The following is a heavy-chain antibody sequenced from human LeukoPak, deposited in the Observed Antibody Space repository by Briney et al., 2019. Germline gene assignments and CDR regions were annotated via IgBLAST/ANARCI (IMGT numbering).Heavy chain of an antibody. Sequence: GGSLRLSCAASGFTFSSYSLNWVRQAPGEGLEWVSSISSTSEYIHYADSVKGRFTISRDNARNSPYLQMDSLRVEDTAVYYCARPYPASGGYWSFDYWGRGTLVTVSS. CDR3: ARPYPASGGYWSFDY. J-gene: IGHJ4*02. CDR2: ISSTSEYI. V-gene: IGHV3-21*01. CDR1: GFTFSSYS. D-gene: IGHD2-21*02.